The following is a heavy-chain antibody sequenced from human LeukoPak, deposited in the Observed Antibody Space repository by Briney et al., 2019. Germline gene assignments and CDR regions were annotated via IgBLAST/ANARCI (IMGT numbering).Heavy chain of an antibody. D-gene: IGHD1-26*01. J-gene: IGHJ4*02. CDR3: ARDTGIVGATWTFADY. CDR2: INPSGGST. CDR1: GYTFTSYY. Sequence: ASVKVSCKASGYTFTSYYMHWVRQAPGQGLEWMGIINPSGGSTSYAQKFQGRVTMTRDTSTSTVYMELSSLRSEDTAVYYCARDTGIVGATWTFADYWGQGTLVTVSS. V-gene: IGHV1-46*01.